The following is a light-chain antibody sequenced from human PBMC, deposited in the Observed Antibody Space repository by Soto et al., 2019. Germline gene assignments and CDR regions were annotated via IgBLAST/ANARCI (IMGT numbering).Light chain of an antibody. V-gene: IGLV2-23*01. Sequence: QSALTQPASVSGSPGQSITISCTGSSSDIGSYNLVSWYQQHPGKAPKLVIYEGSKRPSGASNRFSGSKSDNTASLTISGLQAEDEADYYCCSYADSSTLVFGGGTKLTVL. CDR3: CSYADSSTLV. J-gene: IGLJ3*02. CDR2: EGS. CDR1: SSDIGSYNL.